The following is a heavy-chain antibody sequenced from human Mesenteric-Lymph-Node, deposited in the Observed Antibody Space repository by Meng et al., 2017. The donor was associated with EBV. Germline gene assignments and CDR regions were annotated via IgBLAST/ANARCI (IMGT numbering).Heavy chain of an antibody. CDR3: ARQLVAPASNWFDP. V-gene: IGHV4-39*01. D-gene: IGHD2-2*01. CDR1: DGSIISSRHY. CDR2: IYYDGIS. J-gene: IGHJ5*02. Sequence: LQVRGPVRSKLSETLSLTFPVPDGSIISSRHYSAWIRQPPGKGLEWIGNIYYDGISHYNPSLKSRVTISVDTSKNQFSLKLSSVTAADTAMYHCARQLVAPASNWFDPWGQGTLVTVSS.